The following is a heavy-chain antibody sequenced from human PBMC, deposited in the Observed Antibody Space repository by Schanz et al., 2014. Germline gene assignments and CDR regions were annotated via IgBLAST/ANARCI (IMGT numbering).Heavy chain of an antibody. V-gene: IGHV1-8*01. J-gene: IGHJ4*02. D-gene: IGHD3-16*01. CDR1: GYTFTSYD. CDR3: WGRFRGQVGNYFDY. Sequence: QVQLLQSGAEVKRPGASVQVSCTASGYTFTSYDINWVRQAPGQGREWLGLMKPNDGNPSFAEKFLGGVSMTRKPSLKNAYHEPPNLTSEDPAVDYCWGRFRGQVGNYFDYWGQGTLVTVSS. CDR2: MKPNDGNP.